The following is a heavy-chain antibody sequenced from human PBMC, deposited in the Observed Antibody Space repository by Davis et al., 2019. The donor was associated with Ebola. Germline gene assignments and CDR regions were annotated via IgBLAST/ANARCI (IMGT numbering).Heavy chain of an antibody. CDR3: ARGSNYFDY. Sequence: GESLKISCAASGFTFSSYAMHWVRQAPGKGLEWVAVISYDGSNKYYADSVKGRFTISRDNSENTLYLQMNSLRAEDTAVYYCARGSNYFDYWGQGTLVTVSS. J-gene: IGHJ4*02. CDR2: ISYDGSNK. D-gene: IGHD4-11*01. V-gene: IGHV3-30-3*01. CDR1: GFTFSSYA.